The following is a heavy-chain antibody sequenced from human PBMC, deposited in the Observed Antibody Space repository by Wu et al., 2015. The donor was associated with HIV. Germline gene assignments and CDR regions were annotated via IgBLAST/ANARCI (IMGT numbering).Heavy chain of an antibody. CDR3: ARVDLLQVGATTAPFDY. J-gene: IGHJ4*02. D-gene: IGHD1-26*01. Sequence: QVQLVQSGAEVKKPGASVKVSCKASGYTFTGYYMHWVRQAPGQGLEWMGWINPNSGGTNYAQKFQGRVTMTRDTSISTAYMELSRLRSDDTAVYYCARVDLLQVGATTAPFDYWGQGTLVTVSS. CDR1: GYTFTGYY. V-gene: IGHV1-2*02. CDR2: INPNSGGT.